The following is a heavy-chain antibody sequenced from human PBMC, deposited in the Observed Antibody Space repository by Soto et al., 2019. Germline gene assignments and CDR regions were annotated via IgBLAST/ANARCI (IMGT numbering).Heavy chain of an antibody. CDR3: ARDRSSGSYHYFDY. CDR1: GFTFSSYS. D-gene: IGHD1-26*01. CDR2: ISSSSSYI. V-gene: IGHV3-21*01. J-gene: IGHJ4*02. Sequence: LRLSCAASGFTFSSYSMNWVRQAPGKGLEWVSSISSSSSYIYYADSVKGRFTTSRDNAKNSLYLQMNSLRAEDTAVYYCARDRSSGSYHYFDYWGQGTLVTVSS.